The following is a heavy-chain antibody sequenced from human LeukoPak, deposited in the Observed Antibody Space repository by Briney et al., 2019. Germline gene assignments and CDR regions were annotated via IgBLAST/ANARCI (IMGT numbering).Heavy chain of an antibody. J-gene: IGHJ4*02. CDR1: GYSISSGYY. V-gene: IGHV4-38-2*02. Sequence: TSETLSLTCTVSGYSISSGYYWGWIRQPPGKGLEWIGSIYHSGSTYYNPSLKSRVTISVDTSKNQFSLKLSSVTAADTAVYYCARDSSMLRGPLVIYYFDFWGQGTLVTVSS. CDR3: ARDSSMLRGPLVIYYFDF. CDR2: IYHSGST. D-gene: IGHD3-10*01.